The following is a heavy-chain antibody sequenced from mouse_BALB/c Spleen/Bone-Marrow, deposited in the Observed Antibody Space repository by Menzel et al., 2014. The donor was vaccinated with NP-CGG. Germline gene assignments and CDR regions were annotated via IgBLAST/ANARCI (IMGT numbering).Heavy chain of an antibody. J-gene: IGHJ2*01. CDR2: ISTYSGNT. CDR3: ARRGYGSSPFDY. CDR1: GYTFTDYA. D-gene: IGHD1-1*01. V-gene: IGHV1-67*01. Sequence: VQRVESGPELVRPGVSAKISCKGSGYTFTDYAMHWVKQSHAKSLEWIGVISTYSGNTNYNQKFKGKATMTVDKSSSTAYMELARLTSEDSAIYYCARRGYGSSPFDYWGQGTTLTVSS.